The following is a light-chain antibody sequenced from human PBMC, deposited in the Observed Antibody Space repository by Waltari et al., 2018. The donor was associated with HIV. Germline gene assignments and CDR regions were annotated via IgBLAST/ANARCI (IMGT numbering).Light chain of an antibody. CDR2: DDS. CDR3: QVWDSSADLLV. V-gene: IGLV3-21*02. CDR1: KIGSKG. J-gene: IGLJ2*01. Sequence: SYVLTQPPSVSVAPGQTARITCGGNKIGSKGVHWYQQKASQASVLVVYDDSDRPSGFPERFSGSSSWNTATLTISGVEAGDEADFCCQVWDSSADLLVFGGGTKLTVL.